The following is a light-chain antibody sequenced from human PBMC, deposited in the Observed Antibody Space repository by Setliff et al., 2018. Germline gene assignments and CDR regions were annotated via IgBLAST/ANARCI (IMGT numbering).Light chain of an antibody. CDR3: CSHTTSSTWV. J-gene: IGLJ3*02. CDR1: ASDIGAYNY. V-gene: IGLV2-14*03. Sequence: QSALAQPASVSGSPGQSITISCTGTASDIGAYNYVSWYQQHPGKAPNLMIYDVNNRPSGISNRFSGSKSGNTASLTISGLQADDEADYYCCSHTTSSTWVFGGGTKGTV. CDR2: DVN.